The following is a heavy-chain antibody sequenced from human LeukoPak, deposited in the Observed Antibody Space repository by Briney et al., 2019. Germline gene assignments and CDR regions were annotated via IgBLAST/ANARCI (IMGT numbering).Heavy chain of an antibody. D-gene: IGHD6-19*01. CDR2: INPNSGGT. J-gene: IGHJ6*02. Sequence: ASVKVSCKASGYTFTGYYMHWVRQAPGQGLEWMGWINPNSGGTNYAQKLQGRVTMTTDTSTSTAYMELRSLRSDDTAVYYCARDGGLQWLRPNYYGMDVWGQGTPVTVSS. CDR1: GYTFTGYY. CDR3: ARDGGLQWLRPNYYGMDV. V-gene: IGHV1-2*02.